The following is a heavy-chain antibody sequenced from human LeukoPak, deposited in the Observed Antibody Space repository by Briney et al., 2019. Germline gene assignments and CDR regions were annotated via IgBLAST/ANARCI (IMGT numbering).Heavy chain of an antibody. J-gene: IGHJ3*02. D-gene: IGHD6-25*01. CDR3: AKDRGTSLCDAFDI. CDR1: GFTFSSFG. V-gene: IGHV3-23*01. Sequence: GGTLRLSCAASGFTFSSFGMSWVRQAPGKGLEWVSGISGSGDSTYYADSVKGRFTISRDNSKKTLYLQMNSLRAEDTAVYYCAKDRGTSLCDAFDIWGQGTMVTVSS. CDR2: ISGSGDST.